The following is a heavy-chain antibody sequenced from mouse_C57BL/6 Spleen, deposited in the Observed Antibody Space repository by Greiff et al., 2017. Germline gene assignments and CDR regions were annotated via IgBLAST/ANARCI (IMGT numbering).Heavy chain of an antibody. CDR3: ARRGYGSSYDAMDY. CDR1: GYSFTDYN. CDR2: INPNYGTT. J-gene: IGHJ4*01. D-gene: IGHD1-1*01. Sequence: EVQLQQSGPELVKPGASVKISCKASGYSFTDYNMNWVKQSNGKSLEWIGVINPNYGTTSYNQKFKGKATLAVDQSSSTAYMQRNSLTSEDSAVYYCARRGYGSSYDAMDYWGQGTSVTVSS. V-gene: IGHV1-39*01.